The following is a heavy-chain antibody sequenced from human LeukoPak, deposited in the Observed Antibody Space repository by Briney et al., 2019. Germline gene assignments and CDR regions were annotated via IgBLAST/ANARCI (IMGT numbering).Heavy chain of an antibody. CDR1: GFXFSSYS. Sequence: GGSLRLSGAASGFXFSSYSMNWVRQAPGKGLEWVSSITSSSSYIYYADSVKGRFTISRDNAKNSLYLQMNSLRAEDTAVYYCARDSDVGYWGQGTLVTVSS. V-gene: IGHV3-21*01. J-gene: IGHJ4*02. CDR3: ARDSDVGY. CDR2: ITSSSSYI.